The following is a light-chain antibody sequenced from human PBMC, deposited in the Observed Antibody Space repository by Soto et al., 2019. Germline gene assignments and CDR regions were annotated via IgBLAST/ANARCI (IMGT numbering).Light chain of an antibody. Sequence: QSVLTQPASVSGSPGQSITISCTGSSSAAGSYRLVSWYQHHPGTVPKLIIYEGSKRPSGVSNRFSGSEPGNTASLTISGLQAEDEADYYCCSSAPNSTIVFGPGTKVNVL. CDR2: EGS. J-gene: IGLJ1*01. CDR3: CSSAPNSTIV. CDR1: SSAAGSYRL. V-gene: IGLV2-23*01.